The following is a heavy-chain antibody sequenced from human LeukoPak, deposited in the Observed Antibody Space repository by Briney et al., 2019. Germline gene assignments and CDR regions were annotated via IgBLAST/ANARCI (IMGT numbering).Heavy chain of an antibody. Sequence: GGSLRLSCAASGFTFSSYGMHWVRQAPGKGLEWAAFIRYDGSNKYYADSVKGRFTISRDNSKNTLYLQMNSLRAEDTAVYYCAKDHLYYDSSGYLDYWGQGTLVTVSS. J-gene: IGHJ4*02. CDR3: AKDHLYYDSSGYLDY. D-gene: IGHD3-22*01. CDR2: IRYDGSNK. V-gene: IGHV3-30*02. CDR1: GFTFSSYG.